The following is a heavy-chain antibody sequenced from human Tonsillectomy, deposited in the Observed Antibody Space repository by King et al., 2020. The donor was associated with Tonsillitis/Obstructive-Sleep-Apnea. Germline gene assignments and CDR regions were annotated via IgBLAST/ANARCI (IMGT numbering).Heavy chain of an antibody. V-gene: IGHV3-7*03. CDR3: AREAWGSLDS. D-gene: IGHD3-16*01. CDR1: GFTFSSYW. CDR2: IKQDVTEK. J-gene: IGHJ4*02. Sequence: EVQLVESGGDLVQPGGSLRLSCGASGFTFSSYWMSWDRQAPGKGLEWVANIKQDVTEKHYVDSVKGRFTISRDNADNSVYLQMNSLRAEDTALYYCAREAWGSLDSWGQGTLVTVSS.